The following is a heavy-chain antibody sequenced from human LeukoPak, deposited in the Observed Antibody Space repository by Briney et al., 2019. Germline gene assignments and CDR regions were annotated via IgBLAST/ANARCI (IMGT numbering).Heavy chain of an antibody. CDR1: GGSFSGYY. CDR3: ARWDYDFWSGYYEY. D-gene: IGHD3-3*01. Sequence: PSETLSLTCAVYGGSFSGYYWSWIRQPPGEGLEWIGEINHSGSTNYNPSLKSRVTISVDTSKNQFSLKLSSVTAADTAVYYCARWDYDFWSGYYEYWGQGTLVTVSS. V-gene: IGHV4-34*01. J-gene: IGHJ4*02. CDR2: INHSGST.